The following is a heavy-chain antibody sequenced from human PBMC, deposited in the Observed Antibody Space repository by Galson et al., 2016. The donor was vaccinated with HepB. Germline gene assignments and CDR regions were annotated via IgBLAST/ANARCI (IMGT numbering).Heavy chain of an antibody. CDR3: AKMGHSSSSYFFDS. D-gene: IGHD6-6*01. Sequence: SLRLSCAASGFTFTNYAMSWVRQAPGNGLEWVSLISGSGGSPYSAPSLKGRVTISRDNSKNTVYLQMRSLRATDRAVYYCAKMGHSSSSYFFDSWGQGALVTVSS. CDR1: GFTFTNYA. J-gene: IGHJ4*02. V-gene: IGHV3-23*01. CDR2: ISGSGGSP.